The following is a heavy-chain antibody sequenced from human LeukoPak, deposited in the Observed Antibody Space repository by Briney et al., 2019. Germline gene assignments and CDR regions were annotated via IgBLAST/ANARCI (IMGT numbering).Heavy chain of an antibody. V-gene: IGHV3-30*18. CDR1: GFTFSSYG. Sequence: PGGSLRLSCAASGFTFSSYGMHWVPQAPGKGLEGVAVISYDGSNKYYADSVKGRFNISRDNSKNTLYLQMNSLRSEDTAVYYCAKIVVPAAIGGYYFDYWGQGTLVTVSS. J-gene: IGHJ4*02. CDR2: ISYDGSNK. D-gene: IGHD2-2*01. CDR3: AKIVVPAAIGGYYFDY.